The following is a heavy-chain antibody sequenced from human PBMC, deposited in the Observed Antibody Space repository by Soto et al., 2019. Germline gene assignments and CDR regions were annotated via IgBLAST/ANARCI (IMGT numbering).Heavy chain of an antibody. Sequence: SETLSLTCTVSGGSISSYYWSWIRQPPGKGLEWIGYIYYSGSTNYNPSLKSRVTMSVDTSKNQFSLKLSSVTAADTAVYYCARDYEGYYYYMDVWGKGTTVTVS. CDR1: GGSISSYY. CDR3: ARDYEGYYYYMDV. J-gene: IGHJ6*03. V-gene: IGHV4-59*01. D-gene: IGHD3-3*01. CDR2: IYYSGST.